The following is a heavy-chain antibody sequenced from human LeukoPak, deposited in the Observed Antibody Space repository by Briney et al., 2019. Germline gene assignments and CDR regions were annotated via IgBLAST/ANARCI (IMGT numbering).Heavy chain of an antibody. V-gene: IGHV3-30*18. CDR1: GFTFSSYG. Sequence: GGSLRLSCAASGFTFSSYGMHWVRQAPGKGLEWVAVISYDGSNKYYADSVKGRFTISRDNSKNTLHLQMNSLRAEDTAVYYCAKVRHSSSWLDAFDIWGQGTMVTVSS. CDR3: AKVRHSSSWLDAFDI. D-gene: IGHD6-13*01. J-gene: IGHJ3*02. CDR2: ISYDGSNK.